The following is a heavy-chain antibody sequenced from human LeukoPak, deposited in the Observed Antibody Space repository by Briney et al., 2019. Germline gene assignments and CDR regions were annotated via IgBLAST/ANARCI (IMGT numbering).Heavy chain of an antibody. Sequence: ASVKVSCKTSGYTFIGHYIHWVRQAPGQGLEWMGWINPNTGDTKYTQSLQGRVTLTRDTSISTAYMELRRLRSDDTALYYCARDLNPNYDLWSSYSGDPFDMWGQGTMVTVSS. V-gene: IGHV1-2*02. J-gene: IGHJ3*02. CDR3: ARDLNPNYDLWSSYSGDPFDM. CDR2: INPNTGDT. CDR1: GYTFIGHY. D-gene: IGHD3-3*01.